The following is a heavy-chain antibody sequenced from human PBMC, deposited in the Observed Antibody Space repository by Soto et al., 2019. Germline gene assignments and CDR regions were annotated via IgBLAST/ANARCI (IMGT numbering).Heavy chain of an antibody. V-gene: IGHV3-33*01. J-gene: IGHJ4*02. D-gene: IGHD4-17*01. CDR2: IWYDGSNK. CDR3: ARQALLYGEHGTDDY. CDR1: GFTFSSYG. Sequence: QVQLVESGGGVVQPGRSLRLSCAASGFTFSSYGMHWVRQAPGKGLEWVAVIWYDGSNKYYADSVKGRFTISRDNSKTTLYLQMNSLRAEDTAVYYCARQALLYGEHGTDDYWGQGTLVTVSS.